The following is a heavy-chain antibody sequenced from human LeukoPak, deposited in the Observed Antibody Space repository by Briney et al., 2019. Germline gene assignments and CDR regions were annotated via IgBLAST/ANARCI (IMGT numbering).Heavy chain of an antibody. D-gene: IGHD3-16*02. V-gene: IGHV5-51*01. CDR2: IYPGDSDT. CDR3: ARQGSSDYDYVWGSYRPRPLGPVLN. Sequence: GESLKISCKCSGYRFTSYWIGWVRPMPGKGLEWMGIIYPGDSDTRYSPSFQGQVTISADKSISTAYLQWSSLKASDTAMYYCARQGSSDYDYVWGSYRPRPLGPVLNWGQGTLVTVSS. CDR1: GYRFTSYW. J-gene: IGHJ4*02.